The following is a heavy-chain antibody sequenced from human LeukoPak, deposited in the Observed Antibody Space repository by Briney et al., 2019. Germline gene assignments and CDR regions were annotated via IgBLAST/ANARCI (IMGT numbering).Heavy chain of an antibody. V-gene: IGHV3-23*01. Sequence: PGGSLRLSCVASGFTFSSYAMSWVRQAPGKGLEWVSAISGSGGSTYYADSVKGRFTISRDNSKNTLYLQMNSLRAEDTAVYYCAKSQLLYRYYGMDVWGQGTTVTVSS. CDR1: GFTFSSYA. CDR3: AKSQLLYRYYGMDV. J-gene: IGHJ6*02. D-gene: IGHD2-2*02. CDR2: ISGSGGST.